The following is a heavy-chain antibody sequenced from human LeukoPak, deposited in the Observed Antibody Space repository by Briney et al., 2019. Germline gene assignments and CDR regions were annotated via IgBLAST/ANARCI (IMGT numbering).Heavy chain of an antibody. CDR1: GGTFSSYA. J-gene: IGHJ4*02. V-gene: IGHV1-69*01. CDR3: ANARGFSLLGVVIED. Sequence: SVKVSCKASGGTFSSYAISWVRQAPGQGLEWMGGTIPVFGTANYAQKFQGRVTITADESTSTAYMELSSLRSEDTAVYYCANARGFSLLGVVIEDWGQGTLVTVSS. D-gene: IGHD3-3*01. CDR2: TIPVFGTA.